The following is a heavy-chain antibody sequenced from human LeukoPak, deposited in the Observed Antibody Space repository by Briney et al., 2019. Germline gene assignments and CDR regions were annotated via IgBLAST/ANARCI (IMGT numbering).Heavy chain of an antibody. Sequence: GSLRLSCAASGFTFSSYAMSWVRQAPGKGLEWVSAISGSGGSTYYADSVKGRFTISRDNSKNTLYLQMNSLRAEDTAVYYCAKDRGPIAVAGPTAFDYWGQGTLVTVSS. J-gene: IGHJ4*02. V-gene: IGHV3-23*01. CDR1: GFTFSSYA. D-gene: IGHD6-19*01. CDR3: AKDRGPIAVAGPTAFDY. CDR2: ISGSGGST.